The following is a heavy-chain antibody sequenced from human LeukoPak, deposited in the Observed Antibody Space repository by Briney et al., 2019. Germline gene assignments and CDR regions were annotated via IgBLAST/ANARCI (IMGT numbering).Heavy chain of an antibody. D-gene: IGHD1-26*01. J-gene: IGHJ4*02. CDR3: ARWAGGHYDY. Sequence: GGSLRLSCAASGFTFSSYWMSWVRQAPGKGLEWVANIKQDGSEKYYVDSVKGRFTISRDDGKNSMYLQMNSLRAEDTAVYHCARWAGGHYDYWGQGTLVTVSS. CDR1: GFTFSSYW. V-gene: IGHV3-7*01. CDR2: IKQDGSEK.